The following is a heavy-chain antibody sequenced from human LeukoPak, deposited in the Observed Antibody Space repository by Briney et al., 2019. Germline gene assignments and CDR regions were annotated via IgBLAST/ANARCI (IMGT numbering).Heavy chain of an antibody. CDR1: GFSVNTDGVP. V-gene: IGHV4-61*08. Sequence: SGPTLVKPTQTLTLTCTVSGFSVNTDGVPVGWIRQPPGKGLGWLGYIYYSGSTNYNPSLKSRVTISLDTSKNQFSLKLSSVTAADTAVYYCARSELLWFGGVNSGFDYWGQGTLVTVSS. CDR2: IYYSGST. D-gene: IGHD3-10*01. CDR3: ARSELLWFGGVNSGFDY. J-gene: IGHJ4*02.